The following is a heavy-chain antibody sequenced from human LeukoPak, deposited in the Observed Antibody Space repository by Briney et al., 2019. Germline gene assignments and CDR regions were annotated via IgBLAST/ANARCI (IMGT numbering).Heavy chain of an antibody. CDR1: GYTFTGYY. CDR2: INPNSGGT. CDR3: ARGGYSDYDYGEDAFDI. D-gene: IGHD5-12*01. Sequence: ASVKVSCKASGYTFTGYYMHWVRQAPGQGLEWMGWINPNSGGTNYAQKFQGRVTMTRDTSITTAYMELSRLRSDDTAVYYCARGGYSDYDYGEDAFDIWGQGTMVTVSS. V-gene: IGHV1-2*02. J-gene: IGHJ3*02.